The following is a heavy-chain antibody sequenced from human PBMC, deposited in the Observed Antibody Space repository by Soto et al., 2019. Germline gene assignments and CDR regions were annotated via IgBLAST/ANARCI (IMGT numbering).Heavy chain of an antibody. D-gene: IGHD4-17*01. CDR2: MYYSGST. V-gene: IGHV4-59*01. CDR3: ARGGTTAWFDP. CDR1: GGSISSYY. J-gene: IGHJ5*02. Sequence: SETLSLTCTVSGGSISSYYWSWIRQPPEKGLEWIGYMYYSGSTNYNPSLKSRVTISVDTSKNQFSLKLSSVTAADTAVYYCARGGTTAWFDPWGQGTLVTV.